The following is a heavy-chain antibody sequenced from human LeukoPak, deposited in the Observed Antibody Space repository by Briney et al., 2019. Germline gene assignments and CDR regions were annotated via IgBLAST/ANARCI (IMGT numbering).Heavy chain of an antibody. J-gene: IGHJ5*02. CDR2: IYYSGST. CDR3: ARGLGFSGWYP. CDR1: GGSISSYY. D-gene: IGHD6-19*01. Sequence: SETLSLTCTVSGGSISSYYWSWIRQPPGKGLEWIGYIYYSGSTNYNPSLKSRVTISVDTSKNQFSLKLSSVTAADTAVYYCARGLGFSGWYPWGQGTLVTVSS. V-gene: IGHV4-59*01.